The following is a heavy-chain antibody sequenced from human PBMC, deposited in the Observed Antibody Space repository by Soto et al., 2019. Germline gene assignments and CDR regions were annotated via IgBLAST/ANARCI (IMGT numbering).Heavy chain of an antibody. CDR3: ARDKPVEWLSSYYYYYGMDV. CDR2: INPNSGST. J-gene: IGHJ6*02. Sequence: GASVKVSCKASGYTFTGYYMHWVRQAPGQGLEWMGWINPNSGSTNYAQKFQGRVTMTRDTSISTAYMELSRLRSDDTAVYYCARDKPVEWLSSYYYYYGMDVWGQGTTVTVSS. V-gene: IGHV1-2*02. CDR1: GYTFTGYY. D-gene: IGHD3-3*01.